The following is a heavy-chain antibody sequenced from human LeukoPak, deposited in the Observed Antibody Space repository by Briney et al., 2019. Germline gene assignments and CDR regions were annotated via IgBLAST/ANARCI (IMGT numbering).Heavy chain of an antibody. V-gene: IGHV4-4*07. CDR3: ARGRPYYYAMDV. Sequence: SETLSLTCTVSGAAASIYDWSWVRLPARKGLEWIGRILTSGNTNYNPSLKNRVTVSMDTSKNQVSLKLTSVTAADTAVYYCARGRPYYYAMDVWGQGITVTVSS. CDR1: GAAASIYD. CDR2: ILTSGNT. D-gene: IGHD6-6*01. J-gene: IGHJ6*02.